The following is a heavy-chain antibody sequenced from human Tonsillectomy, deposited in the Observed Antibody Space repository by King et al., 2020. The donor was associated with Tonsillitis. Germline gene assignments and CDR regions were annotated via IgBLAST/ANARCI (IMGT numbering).Heavy chain of an antibody. CDR3: AKVFGWAMLPSGDAFDI. D-gene: IGHD2-2*01. Sequence: VQLVESGGGVVQPGRSLRLSCAASGFTFSSYGIHWVRQAPGKGLEWVAVISYDGRNKYYADSVKGRFTISRDNSKNTLYLQMNSLRAEDTAVYYCAKVFGWAMLPSGDAFDIWGQGTMVTVSS. J-gene: IGHJ3*02. CDR1: GFTFSSYG. CDR2: ISYDGRNK. V-gene: IGHV3-30*18.